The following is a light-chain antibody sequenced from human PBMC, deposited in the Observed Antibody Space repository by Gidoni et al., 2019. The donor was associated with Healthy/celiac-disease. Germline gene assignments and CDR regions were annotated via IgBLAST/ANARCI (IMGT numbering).Light chain of an antibody. CDR2: RDS. Sequence: SYELTQPLSVSAALGQTARITCGGNNIGSKNVHWYQQKPGQAPVLVIYRDSNQPSGIPERFSGSNSGNTATLTISRAQAGDEADYYCQVWDSSTAVFGGGTKLTVL. V-gene: IGLV3-9*01. CDR1: NIGSKN. J-gene: IGLJ2*01. CDR3: QVWDSSTAV.